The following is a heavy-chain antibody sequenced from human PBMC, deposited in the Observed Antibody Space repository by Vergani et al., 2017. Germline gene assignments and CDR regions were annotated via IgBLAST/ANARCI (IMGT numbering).Heavy chain of an antibody. V-gene: IGHV1-69*06. CDR3: AREMYYYDSSGTGDVYYFDY. D-gene: IGHD3-22*01. CDR1: GGTFSSYA. Sequence: QVQLVQSGAEVKKPGSSVKVSCKASGGTFSSYAISWVRQAPGQGLEWMGGIIPIFGTANYAQKFQGRVTMTRDTSTSTVYMELSSLRSEDTAVYYCAREMYYYDSSGTGDVYYFDYWGQGTLVTVSS. CDR2: IIPIFGTA. J-gene: IGHJ4*02.